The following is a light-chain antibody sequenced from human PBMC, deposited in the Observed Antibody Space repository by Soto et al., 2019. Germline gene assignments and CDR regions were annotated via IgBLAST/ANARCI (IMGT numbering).Light chain of an antibody. Sequence: EIVLTQSPGTLSLSPGEIATLSCRASQSVSSSYLAWYQQKPCQAPRLLIYGASSRATGIPDRFSGSASGTAFTLTISRLVPEDFAVYCCQQYGSSSMYTFGQGTQLEIK. V-gene: IGKV3-20*01. CDR3: QQYGSSSMYT. J-gene: IGKJ2*01. CDR1: QSVSSSY. CDR2: GAS.